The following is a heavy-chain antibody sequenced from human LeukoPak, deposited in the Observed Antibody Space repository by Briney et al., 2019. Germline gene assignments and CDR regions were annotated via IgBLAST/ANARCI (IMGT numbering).Heavy chain of an antibody. CDR1: GYTLTELS. CDR3: ASSYDSSGYYFEDPDYYYYYYMDV. D-gene: IGHD3-22*01. Sequence: ASVKVSCNVSGYTLTELSMHWVRQAPGKGLEWMGGFDPEDGVTIYAQKFQGRVTMTEDTSTDTAYMELSSLRSEDTAVYYCASSYDSSGYYFEDPDYYYYYYMDVWGKGTTVTVSS. V-gene: IGHV1-24*01. J-gene: IGHJ6*03. CDR2: FDPEDGVT.